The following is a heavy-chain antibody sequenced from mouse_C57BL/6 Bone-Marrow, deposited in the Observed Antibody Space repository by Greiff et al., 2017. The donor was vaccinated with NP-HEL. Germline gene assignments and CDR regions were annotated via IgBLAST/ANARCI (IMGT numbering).Heavy chain of an antibody. D-gene: IGHD1-1*01. J-gene: IGHJ1*03. CDR3: ARNYYGSSYLWYFDV. Sequence: VQLQQSGPELVKPGASVKIPCKASGYTFTDYNMDWVKQSHGKSLEWIGDINPNNGGTIYNQKFKGKATLTVDKSSSTAYMERRSLTSEDTAVYYCARNYYGSSYLWYFDVWGTGTTVTVSS. V-gene: IGHV1-18*01. CDR2: INPNNGGT. CDR1: GYTFTDYN.